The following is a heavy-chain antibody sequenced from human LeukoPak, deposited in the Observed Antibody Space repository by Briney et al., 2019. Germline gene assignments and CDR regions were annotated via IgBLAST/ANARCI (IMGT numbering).Heavy chain of an antibody. D-gene: IGHD6-13*01. CDR1: GFTFSTYW. CDR2: IKEDGSEK. CDR3: ARDSAGNDY. J-gene: IGHJ4*02. V-gene: IGHV3-7*01. Sequence: GGSLRLSCAASGFTFSTYWMSWVRQAPGKGLEWVANIKEDGSEKYYVDSVKGRFTISRDNAKNSLYLQLNSLRAEDTAMYYCARDSAGNDYWGQGTLVTVSS.